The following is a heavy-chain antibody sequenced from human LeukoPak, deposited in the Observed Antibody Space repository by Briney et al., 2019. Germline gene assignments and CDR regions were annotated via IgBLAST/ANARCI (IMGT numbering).Heavy chain of an antibody. D-gene: IGHD3-10*01. Sequence: SVNVSCKASEGTFSSYAFSWVRQPPGQGLEWMGRIIPIIGIANYAQKLQGRVTLPADKSTSTAYIELSSLRSEDTAVYYCASQTRRSGGQPLDVWGQGTTVTLSS. CDR3: ASQTRRSGGQPLDV. CDR2: IIPIIGIA. CDR1: EGTFSSYA. V-gene: IGHV1-69*04. J-gene: IGHJ6*02.